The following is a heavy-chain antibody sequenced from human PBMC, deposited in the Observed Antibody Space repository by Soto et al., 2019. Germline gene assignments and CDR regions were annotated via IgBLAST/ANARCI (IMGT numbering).Heavy chain of an antibody. Sequence: ASVKVSCKASGYTFTSYGISWVRQAPGQGLEWMGRIIPILGIANYAQKFQGRVTITADKSTSTAYMELSSLRSEDTAVYYCIGAVVAATAGNAGLDYWGQGTLVTVSS. CDR2: IIPILGIA. CDR3: IGAVVAATAGNAGLDY. V-gene: IGHV1-69*04. D-gene: IGHD2-15*01. CDR1: GYTFTSYG. J-gene: IGHJ4*02.